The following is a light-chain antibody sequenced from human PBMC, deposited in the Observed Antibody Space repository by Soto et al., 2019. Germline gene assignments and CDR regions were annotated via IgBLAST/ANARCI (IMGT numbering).Light chain of an antibody. Sequence: EIVMTQSPGSLSVFPGETVTLSCRASESVSTKVAWYQQRPGQAPRLLIYGASTRAAGVPARFSGSGSGTDFTLTISGLRSEDFADYYRQQYSSWPPLTFGGGTKVDIK. CDR2: GAS. CDR1: ESVSTK. V-gene: IGKV3-15*01. CDR3: QQYSSWPPLT. J-gene: IGKJ4*01.